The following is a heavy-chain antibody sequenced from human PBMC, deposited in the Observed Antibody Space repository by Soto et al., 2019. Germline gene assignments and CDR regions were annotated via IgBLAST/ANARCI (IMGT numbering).Heavy chain of an antibody. CDR3: ARGTSIAARRTIDY. CDR1: GGSISSGDYY. D-gene: IGHD6-6*01. J-gene: IGHJ4*02. CDR2: IYYSGST. Sequence: NPSETLSLTCTVSGGSISSGDYYWSWIRQPPGKGLEWIGYIYYSGSTYYNPSLKSRVTISVDTSKNQFSLKLSSVTAADTAVYYCARGTSIAARRTIDYWGQGTLVTVSS. V-gene: IGHV4-30-4*01.